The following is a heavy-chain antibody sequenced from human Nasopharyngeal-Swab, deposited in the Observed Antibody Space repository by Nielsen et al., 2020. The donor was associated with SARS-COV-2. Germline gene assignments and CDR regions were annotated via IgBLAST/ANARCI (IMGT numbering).Heavy chain of an antibody. CDR3: ARGQRGYSYGYAAVEFDY. CDR2: INAGNGDT. CDR1: GYTFTSYA. J-gene: IGHJ4*02. V-gene: IGHV1-3*01. D-gene: IGHD5-18*01. Sequence: ASVKVSCKASGYTFTSYAIHWVRQAPGQRLEWMGWINAGNGDTKYSQKFQGRVTITRDTSASTAYMELSSLRSEDTAVYYCARGQRGYSYGYAAVEFDYWGQGTLGTVSS.